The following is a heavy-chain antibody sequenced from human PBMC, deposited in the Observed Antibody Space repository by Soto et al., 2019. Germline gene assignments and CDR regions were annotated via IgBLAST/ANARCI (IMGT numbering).Heavy chain of an antibody. D-gene: IGHD3-10*01. J-gene: IGHJ6*03. CDR1: GGSFSGYY. CDR3: ARGRYYGSGRGYYYYMDV. Sequence: SETLSLTCAVYGGSFSGYYWSWIRQPPGKGLEWIGEINHSGSTNYNPSLKNRVTISVDTSKNQFSLKLSSVTAADTAVYYCARGRYYGSGRGYYYYMDVWGKGTTVTVSS. V-gene: IGHV4-34*01. CDR2: INHSGST.